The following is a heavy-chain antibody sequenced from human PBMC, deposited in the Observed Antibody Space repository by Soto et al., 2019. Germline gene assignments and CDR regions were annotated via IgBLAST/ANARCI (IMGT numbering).Heavy chain of an antibody. D-gene: IGHD3-3*01. V-gene: IGHV4-39*01. J-gene: IGHJ4*02. CDR1: GGSISSSSYY. CDR2: IYYSGST. Sequence: QLQLQESGPGLVKPSETLSLTCTVSGGSISSSSYYWGWIRQPPGKGLEWIGSIYYSGSTYYNPSLKSRVTISVDTSKNQFSLKLSSVTAADTAVYYCARRSFWSGYYPSWGQGTLVTVSS. CDR3: ARRSFWSGYYPS.